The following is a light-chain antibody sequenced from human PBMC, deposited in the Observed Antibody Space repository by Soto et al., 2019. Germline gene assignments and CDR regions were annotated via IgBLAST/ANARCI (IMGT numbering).Light chain of an antibody. V-gene: IGKV3-11*01. CDR1: QSVTTF. CDR3: QQRTNWPLT. Sequence: EIVLTQSPVTLSLSPGERATVSCRASQSVTTFLAWYQQKPGQAPRLLIYDASKRATGIPARFSGSGSGTDVTLTISSLETEDFAVYYCQQRTNWPLTFGGGTKVEIK. CDR2: DAS. J-gene: IGKJ4*01.